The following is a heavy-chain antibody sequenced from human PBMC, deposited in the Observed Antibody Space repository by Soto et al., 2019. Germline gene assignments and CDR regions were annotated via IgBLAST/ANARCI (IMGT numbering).Heavy chain of an antibody. CDR2: IYWDDDK. Sequence: QITLKESGPTLVKPTQTLTLTCTFSGFSLSTSGVGVGWIRQPPGKALEWLALIYWDDDKRYSPSLKSRVTITKDTSKNQVVLTMINMDPVDTATYYCAHRAPPYSSSSVGGFDYWGQGTLVTVSS. J-gene: IGHJ4*02. CDR1: GFSLSTSGVG. CDR3: AHRAPPYSSSSVGGFDY. D-gene: IGHD6-6*01. V-gene: IGHV2-5*02.